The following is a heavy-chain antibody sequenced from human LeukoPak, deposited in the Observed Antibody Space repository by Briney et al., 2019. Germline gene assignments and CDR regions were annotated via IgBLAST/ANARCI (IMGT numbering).Heavy chain of an antibody. CDR3: AGYFDY. J-gene: IGHJ4*02. V-gene: IGHV4-31*03. CDR1: GCSISSGGYY. CDR2: ICYSGRT. Sequence: TLSLTCTVSGCSISSGGYYWIWHPQDPGMGREWFGCICYSGRTYYNPSLKSRVTITVYTTNNQFSLKPSSGTAAATALYFCAGYFDYWGQGTLVTVSS.